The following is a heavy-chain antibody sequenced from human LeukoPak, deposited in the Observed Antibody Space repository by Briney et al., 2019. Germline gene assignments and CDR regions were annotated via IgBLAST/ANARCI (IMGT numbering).Heavy chain of an antibody. V-gene: IGHV1-18*01. CDR2: ISAYNGNT. J-gene: IGHJ6*02. D-gene: IGHD6-13*01. Sequence: ASVKVPCKASGYTFTSYGISWVRQAPGQGLEWMGWISAYNGNTNYAQKLQGRVTMTTDTSTSTAYMELRSLRSDDTAVYYCARDQVAAAGTRDYYYGMDVWGQGTTVTVSS. CDR1: GYTFTSYG. CDR3: ARDQVAAAGTRDYYYGMDV.